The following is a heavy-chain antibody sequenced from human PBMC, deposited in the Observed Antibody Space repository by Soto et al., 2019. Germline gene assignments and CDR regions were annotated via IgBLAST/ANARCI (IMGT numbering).Heavy chain of an antibody. J-gene: IGHJ4*02. CDR2: IHNGRST. V-gene: IGHV4-59*01. CDR3: ARTLSGGFAY. Sequence: QVQLQESGPGLVKPSETLSLTCTVSGDSLTRNYWSWIRQPPGKGLEWLAYIHNGRSTNYNPSLLSRVSISLDTSKSQFSLNLNSVTAADTAVYYCARTLSGGFAYWGQGTLVTVSS. CDR1: GDSLTRNY.